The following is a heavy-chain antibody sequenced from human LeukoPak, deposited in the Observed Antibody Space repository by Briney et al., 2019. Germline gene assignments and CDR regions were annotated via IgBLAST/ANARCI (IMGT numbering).Heavy chain of an antibody. V-gene: IGHV4-34*01. D-gene: IGHD6-13*01. Sequence: PSETLSLTCAVYGGSFSGYYWSWIRQPPGKGLEWIGEINHSGSTNHNPSLKSRVTISVDTSKNQFSLKLSSVTAADTAVYYCARKGYSSPNWFDPWGQGTLVTVSS. CDR3: ARKGYSSPNWFDP. CDR2: INHSGST. CDR1: GGSFSGYY. J-gene: IGHJ5*02.